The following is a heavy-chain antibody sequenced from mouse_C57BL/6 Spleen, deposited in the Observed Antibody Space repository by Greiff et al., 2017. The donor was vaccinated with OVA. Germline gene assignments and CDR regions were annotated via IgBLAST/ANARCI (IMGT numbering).Heavy chain of an antibody. V-gene: IGHV1-55*01. CDR2: IYPGSGST. Sequence: QVQLQQSGAELVKPGASVKMSCKASGYTFTSYWITWVKQRPGQGLEWIGDIYPGSGSTNYNEKFKSKATLTVDTSSSTAYMQLSSLTSEDSAVYYCARRRLRYFDVWGTGTTVTVSS. J-gene: IGHJ1*03. CDR3: ARRRLRYFDV. D-gene: IGHD2-4*01. CDR1: GYTFTSYW.